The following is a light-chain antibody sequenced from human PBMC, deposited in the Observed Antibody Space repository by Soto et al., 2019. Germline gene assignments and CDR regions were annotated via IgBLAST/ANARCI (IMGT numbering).Light chain of an antibody. CDR2: DAS. CDR1: QNVDNY. J-gene: IGKJ3*01. V-gene: IGKV3-11*01. Sequence: ETFLTQSPATLSLSPGERATLSCRASQNVDNYLAWYQQKPGQAPRLLIYDASNRATGIPARFTGSGSGTDFTLTISSLEPEDFAVYYCQQRGDWPPFTFGPGTTVEIK. CDR3: QQRGDWPPFT.